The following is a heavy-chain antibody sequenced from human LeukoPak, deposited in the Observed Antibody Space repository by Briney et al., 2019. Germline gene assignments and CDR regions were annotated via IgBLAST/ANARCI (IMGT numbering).Heavy chain of an antibody. J-gene: IGHJ6*03. CDR1: GFTFSNYN. CDR2: ITASGHST. V-gene: IGHV3-23*01. Sequence: GGSLRLSCTVSGFTFSNYNMNWVRQAPGKGLEWVSTITASGHSTYYVDSVKGRFTISRDNSKNTLYLQMNSLRAEDTALYYCARRGVVVVAAPLYYMDVWGKGTTVTVSS. CDR3: ARRGVVVVAAPLYYMDV. D-gene: IGHD2-15*01.